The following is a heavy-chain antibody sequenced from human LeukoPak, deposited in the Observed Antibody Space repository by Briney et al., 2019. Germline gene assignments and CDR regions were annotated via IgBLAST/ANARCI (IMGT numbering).Heavy chain of an antibody. J-gene: IGHJ4*02. CDR1: GFTVSSNY. V-gene: IGHV3-53*01. D-gene: IGHD6-19*01. Sequence: PGGSLRLSCAASGFTVSSNYMSWVRQAPGKGLEWVSVIYSGGSTYYADSVKGRFTISRDNSKNALYLQMNSLRAEDTAVYYCARSRYSSGWFDYWGQGTLVTVSS. CDR2: IYSGGST. CDR3: ARSRYSSGWFDY.